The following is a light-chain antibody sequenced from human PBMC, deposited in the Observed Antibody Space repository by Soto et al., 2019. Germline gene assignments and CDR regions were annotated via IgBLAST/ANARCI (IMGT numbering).Light chain of an antibody. J-gene: IGKJ1*01. CDR1: QTIGSN. V-gene: IGKV3-15*01. CDR3: QQYHNWPPTWT. Sequence: DIVMTQSTATLSLSPGERATLSCRASQTIGSNLAWYQQKPGQPPTLLIYDASTRATEIPVRFTGSGTGTEFTLTISSLQSEDFAVFYCQQYHNWPPTWTFGQGTNVDVK. CDR2: DAS.